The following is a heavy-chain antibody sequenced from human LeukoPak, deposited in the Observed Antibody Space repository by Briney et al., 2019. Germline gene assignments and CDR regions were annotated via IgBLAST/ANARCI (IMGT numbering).Heavy chain of an antibody. D-gene: IGHD1-7*01. CDR2: IYTSGIT. V-gene: IGHV4-4*09. CDR1: GGSIRGLW. J-gene: IGHJ5*02. CDR3: AIQAHDGTDNWLDP. Sequence: TASETLSLTCTASGGSIRGLWCSWIRQPPGKGLEWIGNIYTSGITTYNPSLKSRVTISIDTSKNQFSLTLNSVIATDTAVYYCAIQAHDGTDNWLDPWGPGALVTVSS.